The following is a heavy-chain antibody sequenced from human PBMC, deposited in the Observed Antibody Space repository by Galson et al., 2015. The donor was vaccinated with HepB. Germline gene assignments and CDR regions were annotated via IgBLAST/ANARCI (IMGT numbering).Heavy chain of an antibody. CDR2: ISSSSSYI. D-gene: IGHD3-22*01. CDR3: ARDFYSQCYYDSSGYTPPDY. CDR1: GFTFSSYS. V-gene: IGHV3-21*01. J-gene: IGHJ4*02. Sequence: SLRLSCAASGFTFSSYSMNWVRQAPGKGLEWVSSISSSSSYIYYADSVKGRFTISRDNAKNSLYLQMNSLRAEDTAVYYCARDFYSQCYYDSSGYTPPDYWGQGTLVTVSS.